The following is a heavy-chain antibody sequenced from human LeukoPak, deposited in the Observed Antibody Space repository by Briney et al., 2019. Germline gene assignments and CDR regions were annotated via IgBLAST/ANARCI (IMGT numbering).Heavy chain of an antibody. J-gene: IGHJ6*03. V-gene: IGHV4-4*07. Sequence: PSETLSLTCTVSGGSISSYYWIWIRQPAGKGLEWIGCIYISGSTNYNPSLKSRVTMSVDTSKNQFSLKLSSVTAADTAVYYCARGKIHDYCSGDTCTTRVYYYMDVWGKGTTVTVSS. CDR2: IYISGST. CDR1: GGSISSYY. D-gene: IGHD2-15*01. CDR3: ARGKIHDYCSGDTCTTRVYYYMDV.